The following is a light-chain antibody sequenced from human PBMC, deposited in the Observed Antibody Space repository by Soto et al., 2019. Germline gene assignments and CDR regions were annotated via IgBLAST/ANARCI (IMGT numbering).Light chain of an antibody. CDR1: QSISMF. CDR3: QHYKSYPWT. Sequence: DIQMTQSPSTLSASVGDRVTITCRASQSISMFLAWYQQKPGKAPKLLIYDASNSESGVPSRFSGSGSGTEFSLTISNLQPDDFATYYCQHYKSYPWTFGQGTKVE. V-gene: IGKV1-5*01. CDR2: DAS. J-gene: IGKJ1*01.